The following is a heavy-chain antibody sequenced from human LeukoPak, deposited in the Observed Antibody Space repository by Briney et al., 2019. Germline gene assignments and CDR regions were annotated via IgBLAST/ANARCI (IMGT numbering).Heavy chain of an antibody. D-gene: IGHD2-21*02. V-gene: IGHV4-31*03. CDR2: IYYSGST. Sequence: SETLSLTCTVSGGSISSGGYYWSWIRQHPGKGLEWIGYIYYSGSTYYNPSLKSRVTISVDTSKNQFSLKLSSVTAADTAVYYCARAIDCGGDCGHFDYWGQGTLVTVSS. CDR3: ARAIDCGGDCGHFDY. J-gene: IGHJ4*02. CDR1: GGSISSGGYY.